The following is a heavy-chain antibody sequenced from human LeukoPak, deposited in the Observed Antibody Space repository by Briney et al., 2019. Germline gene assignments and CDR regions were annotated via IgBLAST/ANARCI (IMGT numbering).Heavy chain of an antibody. CDR2: IYYSGST. Sequence: SETLSLTCTVSGGSISSYYWSWIRQPPGKGLEWIGYIYYSGSTNYNPSLKSRVTISVDTSKNQFSLKLSSVTAADTAVYYCARTYLPAAGTGGWFDPWGQGTLVTVSS. D-gene: IGHD6-13*01. CDR3: ARTYLPAAGTGGWFDP. CDR1: GGSISSYY. J-gene: IGHJ5*02. V-gene: IGHV4-59*01.